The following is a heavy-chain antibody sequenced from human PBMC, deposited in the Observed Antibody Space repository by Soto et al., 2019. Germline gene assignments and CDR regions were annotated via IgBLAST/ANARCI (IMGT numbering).Heavy chain of an antibody. CDR2: MNPNSGNT. V-gene: IGHV1-8*01. CDR3: ARLRHGYCSGGSCLVGNWFDP. J-gene: IGHJ5*02. D-gene: IGHD2-15*01. Sequence: ASVKVSCKASGYTFTSYDINWVRQATGQGLEWMGWMNPNSGNTGYAQKFQGRVTMTRNTSISTAYMELSSLRSEDTAVYYCARLRHGYCSGGSCLVGNWFDPWGQGTLVTVSS. CDR1: GYTFTSYD.